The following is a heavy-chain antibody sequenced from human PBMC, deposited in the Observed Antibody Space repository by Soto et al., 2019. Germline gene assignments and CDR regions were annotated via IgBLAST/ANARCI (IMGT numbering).Heavy chain of an antibody. CDR2: INAGNGNT. CDR1: GGTFSSYA. D-gene: IGHD5-12*01. Sequence: GASVKVSCKASGGTFSSYAISWVRQAPGQSLEWLGWINAGNGNTKYSHKFQDRVTITSDTSATTTYMELRSLRSEDTAVFYCARSAKKTWLPDFWGQGTLVTVSS. CDR3: ARSAKKTWLPDF. J-gene: IGHJ1*01. V-gene: IGHV1-3*01.